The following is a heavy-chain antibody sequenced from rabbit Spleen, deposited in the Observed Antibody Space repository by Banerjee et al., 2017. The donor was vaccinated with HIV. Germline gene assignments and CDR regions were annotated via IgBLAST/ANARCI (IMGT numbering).Heavy chain of an antibody. CDR2: IFSGSGCT. CDR3: ARYDVPSAAYDL. D-gene: IGHD6-1*01. Sequence: QSLEESGGDLVKPGASLTLTCTASGFSFSSSYYMCWVRQASGKGLEWIGCIFSGSGCTYYANWAKSRSTISKTSSTVTLKMTSPTTEDTATYFCARYDVPSAAYDLWGPGTLVTVS. V-gene: IGHV1S40*01. J-gene: IGHJ6*01. CDR1: GFSFSSSYY.